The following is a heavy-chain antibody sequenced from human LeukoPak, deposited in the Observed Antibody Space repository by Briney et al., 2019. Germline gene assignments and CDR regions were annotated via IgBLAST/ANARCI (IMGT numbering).Heavy chain of an antibody. V-gene: IGHV3-48*01. CDR2: ISSISSSST. D-gene: IGHD3-22*01. J-gene: IGHJ4*02. Sequence: PGGSLRLSCAASGFTFSSYSMNWVRQAPGKGLEWVSYISSISSSSTYYADSVKGRFTISRDNSKNTLYLQMNSLRAEDTAVYYCATSYYYDSSGYYYWGQGTLVTVSS. CDR1: GFTFSSYS. CDR3: ATSYYYDSSGYYY.